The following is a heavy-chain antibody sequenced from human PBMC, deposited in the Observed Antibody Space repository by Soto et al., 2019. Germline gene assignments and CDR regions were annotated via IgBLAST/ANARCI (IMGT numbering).Heavy chain of an antibody. V-gene: IGHV4-4*02. J-gene: IGHJ4*02. Sequence: PSETLSLTCAVFGGSTSNSNWWTWVRQPPGKGLDWIGEIFHSGSTNYNSSLMGRVTISVDKANNQFSLKLSSVTAADTAVYYCAHRPIVGAAIWGQGTLVTVSS. CDR2: IFHSGST. D-gene: IGHD1-26*01. CDR1: GGSTSNSNW. CDR3: AHRPIVGAAI.